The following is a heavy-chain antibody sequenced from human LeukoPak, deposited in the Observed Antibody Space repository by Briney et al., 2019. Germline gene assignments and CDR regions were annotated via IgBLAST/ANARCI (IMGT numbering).Heavy chain of an antibody. D-gene: IGHD2-2*01. J-gene: IGHJ4*02. Sequence: GRSLRLSCAASGFTFSSYGMHWVRQAPGKGLEWVAVISYDGSNKYYADSVKGRFTISRDNSKNTLYLQMNSLRAEDTAVYYCAKAEYCSSTSCSPPGYWGQGTLVTVSS. CDR3: AKAEYCSSTSCSPPGY. CDR2: ISYDGSNK. V-gene: IGHV3-30*18. CDR1: GFTFSSYG.